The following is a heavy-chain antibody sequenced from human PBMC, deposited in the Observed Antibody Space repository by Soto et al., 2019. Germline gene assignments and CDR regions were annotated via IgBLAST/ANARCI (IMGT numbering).Heavy chain of an antibody. D-gene: IGHD5-12*01. CDR3: ARRVGRWLQLPFDY. CDR2: INHSGST. CDR1: GGSFSGYY. V-gene: IGHV4-34*01. Sequence: QVQLQQWGAGLLKPSETLSLTCAVYGGSFSGYYWSWIRQPPGKGLEWIGEINHSGSTNYNPSLNSPVTISVDTSQHQFSLKLSSVTAADTAVYYCARRVGRWLQLPFDYWGQGTLVTVSS. J-gene: IGHJ4*02.